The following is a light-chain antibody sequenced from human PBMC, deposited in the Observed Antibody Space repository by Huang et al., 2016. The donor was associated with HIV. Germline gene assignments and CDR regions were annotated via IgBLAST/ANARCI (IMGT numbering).Light chain of an antibody. V-gene: IGKV1-39*01. Sequence: DIQMTQSPSSLSASVGDRVTITCRASQSISTYLNWYQQKPGKAPKLLIYAASSLQSWVPSRFSGSGSGTEFTLTISSLQPEDFATYYCQQSYSTPRDTFGQGTRLEIK. J-gene: IGKJ5*01. CDR3: QQSYSTPRDT. CDR1: QSISTY. CDR2: AAS.